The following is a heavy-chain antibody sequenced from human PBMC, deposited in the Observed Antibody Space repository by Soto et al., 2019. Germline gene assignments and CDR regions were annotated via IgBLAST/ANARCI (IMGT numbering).Heavy chain of an antibody. Sequence: EVRLVESGGGLIKPGGSLRLSCAASGFTFANAWLSWVRQAPGRGLEWVGRIKSKSDGGTTNYAALVKDRFTISRDDSKNTLFLQMNSLKTEDTAVYFCTTPHGRNAFDIWGQGTMVTVSS. CDR3: TTPHGRNAFDI. D-gene: IGHD2-8*01. CDR1: GFTFANAW. V-gene: IGHV3-15*01. J-gene: IGHJ3*02. CDR2: IKSKSDGGTT.